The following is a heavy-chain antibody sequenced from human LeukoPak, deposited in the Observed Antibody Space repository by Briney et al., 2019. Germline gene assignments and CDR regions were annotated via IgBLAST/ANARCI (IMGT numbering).Heavy chain of an antibody. Sequence: PGGSLRLSCAASGFTFSSYEMNWVRQAPGKGLEWVSYISSSGSTIYYADSVQGRFTISRDNAQNSLYLQMSSLRAEDTAVYYCARNVYNFDYWGQGTRVTVSS. J-gene: IGHJ4*01. CDR2: ISSSGSTI. CDR3: ARNVYNFDY. V-gene: IGHV3-48*03. D-gene: IGHD3-10*02. CDR1: GFTFSSYE.